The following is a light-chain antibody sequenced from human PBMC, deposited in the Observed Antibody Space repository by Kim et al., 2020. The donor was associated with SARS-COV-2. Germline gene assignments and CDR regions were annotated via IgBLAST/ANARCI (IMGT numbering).Light chain of an antibody. Sequence: QRVTISRTGSNSTIGAGYDVHWYQQIAGTAPKLLIYQNTNRPSGVPDRFSGSKSDTSVSLAITGLQAEDEADYYCQSYDSSLSGWVFGGGTQLTVL. CDR2: QNT. J-gene: IGLJ3*02. V-gene: IGLV1-40*01. CDR3: QSYDSSLSGWV. CDR1: NSTIGAGYD.